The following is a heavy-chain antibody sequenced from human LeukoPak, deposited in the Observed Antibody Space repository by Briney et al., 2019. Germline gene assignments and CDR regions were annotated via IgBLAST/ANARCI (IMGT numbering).Heavy chain of an antibody. D-gene: IGHD1-26*01. CDR3: AGWAPGATHFDF. J-gene: IGHJ4*02. CDR2: IYSGGST. Sequence: GGSLRLSCAASGFTVSSNYMSWVRQAPGKGLEWVSVIYSGGSTYYADSVKGRFTISRDNSKNTLYLQMNSLRAEDTAVYYCAGWAPGATHFDFWGQGTLVTVSS. CDR1: GFTVSSNY. V-gene: IGHV3-53*01.